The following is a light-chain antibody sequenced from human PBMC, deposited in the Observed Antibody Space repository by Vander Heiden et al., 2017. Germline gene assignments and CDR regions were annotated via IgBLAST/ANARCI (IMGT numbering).Light chain of an antibody. CDR2: DVS. J-gene: IGLJ3*02. Sequence: ALTHLPPVPGSPGQPTTISCTGTSSDIGTYNFVSWYQQHPGKAPKLMIYDVSDRPSGVSDRFSGSKSGNTASLTISGLQAEDEADYYCSSYTSSTTVVFGGGTTLTVL. CDR3: SSYTSSTTVV. V-gene: IGLV2-14*03. CDR1: SSDIGTYNF.